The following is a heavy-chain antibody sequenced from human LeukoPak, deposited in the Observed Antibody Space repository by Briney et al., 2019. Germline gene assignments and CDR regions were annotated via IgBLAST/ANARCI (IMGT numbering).Heavy chain of an antibody. CDR2: ITNNGVNT. CDR1: GFAFSGYA. Sequence: GGSLRLSCAASGFAFSGYAMHWVRQAPGKGLAYVSAITNNGVNTYYTNSVKGRFTISRDNSKNTLYLQMDSLRAEDMAVYYCARVGTGQQLDYWGQGTLVTVSS. CDR3: ARVGTGQQLDY. J-gene: IGHJ4*02. V-gene: IGHV3-64*01. D-gene: IGHD6-13*01.